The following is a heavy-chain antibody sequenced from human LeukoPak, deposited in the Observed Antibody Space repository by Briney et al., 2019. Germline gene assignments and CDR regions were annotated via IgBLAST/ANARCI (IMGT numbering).Heavy chain of an antibody. CDR1: GFTVSSNY. CDR2: IYSGGGST. D-gene: IGHD3-22*01. J-gene: IGHJ3*02. V-gene: IGHV3-53*01. CDR3: AREKTMTYAFDI. Sequence: PGGSLRLSCAASGFTVSSNYMSWVRQAPGKGLEWVSVIYSGGGSTYYADSVKGRFTISRDNSKNTLYLQMNSLGVEDTAVYFCAREKTMTYAFDIWGQGTMVTVSS.